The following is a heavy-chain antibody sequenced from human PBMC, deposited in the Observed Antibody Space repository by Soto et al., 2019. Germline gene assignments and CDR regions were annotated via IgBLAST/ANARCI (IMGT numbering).Heavy chain of an antibody. D-gene: IGHD2-15*01. Sequence: ASVKVSCKASGYTFTSYAMHWVRQAPGQRLEWMGWINAGNGNTKYSQKFQGRVTITRDTSASTAYMELSSLRSEDTAVYYCARVWVVAARWDFDYWGQGTLVTVSS. V-gene: IGHV1-3*01. J-gene: IGHJ4*02. CDR1: GYTFTSYA. CDR2: INAGNGNT. CDR3: ARVWVVAARWDFDY.